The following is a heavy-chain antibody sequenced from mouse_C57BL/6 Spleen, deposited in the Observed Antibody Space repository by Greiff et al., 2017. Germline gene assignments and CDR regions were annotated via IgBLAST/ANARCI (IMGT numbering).Heavy chain of an antibody. CDR2: IRLKSDNYAT. CDR3: TCYYRNYPYYAMGC. V-gene: IGHV6-3*01. J-gene: IGHJ4*01. D-gene: IGHD2-5*01. CDR1: GFTFSNYW. Sequence: EVQLVESGGGLVQPGGSMKLSCVASGFTFSNYWMNWVRQSPEKGLEWVAQIRLKSDNYATHYAESVKGRFTISRVDSKSSVYLQMNNLRAADTGIYYCTCYYRNYPYYAMGCWGQGTTVTVSS.